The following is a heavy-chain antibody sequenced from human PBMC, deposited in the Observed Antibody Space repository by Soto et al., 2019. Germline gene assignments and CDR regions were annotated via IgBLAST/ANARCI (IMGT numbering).Heavy chain of an antibody. J-gene: IGHJ3*01. D-gene: IGHD3-10*01. V-gene: IGHV3-74*01. Sequence: GGSLRLSCAASGFTFSSYWTHWVRQAPGKGLVWVSRIKTDGSSTNYADSVKGRFTISRDNAKNTVYLQMNSLRAEDTAVFYCARGVRGHYGFDVWGQGTVVTVSS. CDR3: ARGVRGHYGFDV. CDR1: GFTFSSYW. CDR2: IKTDGSST.